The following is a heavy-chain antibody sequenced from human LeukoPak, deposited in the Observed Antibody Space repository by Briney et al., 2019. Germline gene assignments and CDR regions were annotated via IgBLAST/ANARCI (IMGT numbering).Heavy chain of an antibody. V-gene: IGHV4-59*01. J-gene: IGHJ4*02. CDR1: GGSISSYH. Sequence: PSETLSLTCTVSGGSISSYHWNWIRQPPGKGLEWIGYIYYSGSTNYNPSLKSRLTISVDTSKNQFSLKLSSVTAADTAVYYCARLYYYDSSGYKYYFDYWGQGTLVTVSS. D-gene: IGHD3-22*01. CDR3: ARLYYYDSSGYKYYFDY. CDR2: IYYSGST.